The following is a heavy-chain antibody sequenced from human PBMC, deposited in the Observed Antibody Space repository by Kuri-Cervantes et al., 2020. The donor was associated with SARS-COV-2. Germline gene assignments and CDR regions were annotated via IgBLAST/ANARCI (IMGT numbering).Heavy chain of an antibody. D-gene: IGHD3-10*01. CDR3: ARGRGTMVRGQRRVWFDP. CDR1: GGSISSGEYC. V-gene: IGHV4-30-4*01. Sequence: SETLSLTCTVSGGSISSGEYCWSWIRQPPGKGLEWIGYINYGGSTYYNPSLKSRVTITVDTTKNQFSLKLSSVNAADTAVYDCARGRGTMVRGQRRVWFDPWGQGTLVTVSS. CDR2: INYGGST. J-gene: IGHJ5*02.